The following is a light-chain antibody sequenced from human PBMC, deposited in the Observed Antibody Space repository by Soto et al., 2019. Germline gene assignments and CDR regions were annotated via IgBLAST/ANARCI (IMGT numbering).Light chain of an antibody. V-gene: IGKV3-20*01. CDR3: QQYGRSPFT. CDR2: GAS. J-gene: IGKJ3*01. Sequence: IVLTQSPCTLSLSPGEKATLSCSASQSVSSNNLAWYQQRPGQAPRVVIYGASTRATGIPERFSGSGSGTDFTLTISRLEPEDFAVYYCQQYGRSPFTFGPGTKVDIK. CDR1: QSVSSNN.